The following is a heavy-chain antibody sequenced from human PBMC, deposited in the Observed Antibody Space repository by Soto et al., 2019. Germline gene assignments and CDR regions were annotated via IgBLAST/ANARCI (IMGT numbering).Heavy chain of an antibody. CDR1: GGSFSGYY. CDR2: INHSGST. V-gene: IGHV4-34*01. D-gene: IGHD1-1*01. J-gene: IGHJ4*02. Sequence: QVQLQQWGAGLLKPSETLSLTCAVYGGSFSGYYWSWIRQPPGKGLEWIGEINHSGSTNYNPSLKSRVTISVDTSQHQFSLKLSSVTAADTAVYYCASLWNGYFDYWGQGTLVTVSS. CDR3: ASLWNGYFDY.